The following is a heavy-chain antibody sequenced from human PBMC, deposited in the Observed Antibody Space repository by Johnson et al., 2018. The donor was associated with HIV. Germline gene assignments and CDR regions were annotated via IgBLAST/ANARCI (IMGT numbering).Heavy chain of an antibody. CDR2: ISGSGGST. CDR3: AKERMEQWLVVEAFDI. J-gene: IGHJ3*02. D-gene: IGHD6-19*01. Sequence: VQVVESGGGLVQPGGSLRLSCAASGFTFSSYAMSWVRQAPGKGLEWVSAISGSGGSTYYADSVKGRFTISRDNSKNTLYLQMNSLRAEDTAVYYCAKERMEQWLVVEAFDIWGQGTMVTVSS. CDR1: GFTFSSYA. V-gene: IGHV3-23*04.